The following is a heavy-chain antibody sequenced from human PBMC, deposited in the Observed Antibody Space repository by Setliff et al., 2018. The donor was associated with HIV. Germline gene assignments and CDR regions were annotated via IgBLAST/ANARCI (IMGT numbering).Heavy chain of an antibody. Sequence: ASVKVSCKASGYTLTGYYMHWVRQAPGQGLEWMGWINPNSGGTNYARKFQGRVTMTRDTSISTAYMELSRLRSDDTAVYYCATELFIVVAGHTPTFDYWGQGTLVTVSS. D-gene: IGHD6-19*01. CDR1: GYTLTGYY. CDR3: ATELFIVVAGHTPTFDY. CDR2: INPNSGGT. V-gene: IGHV1-2*02. J-gene: IGHJ4*02.